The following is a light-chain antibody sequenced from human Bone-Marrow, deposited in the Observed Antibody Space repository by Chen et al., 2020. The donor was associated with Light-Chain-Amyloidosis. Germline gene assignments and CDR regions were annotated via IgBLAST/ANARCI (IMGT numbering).Light chain of an antibody. J-gene: IGLJ1*01. CDR1: SSDVGGDNH. CDR3: SSYTITNTLV. Sequence: QSALTQPASVSGSPGQSITISCTGTSSDVGGDNHVSWYQQHPDKAPKLRIYEVTNRPSWVPDRFTGAKSDNTGSLTISELQTEDEADYFCSSYTITNTLVFGSGTRVTVL. V-gene: IGLV2-14*01. CDR2: EVT.